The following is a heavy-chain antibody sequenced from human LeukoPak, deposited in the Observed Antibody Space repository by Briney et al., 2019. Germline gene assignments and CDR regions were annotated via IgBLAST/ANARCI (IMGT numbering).Heavy chain of an antibody. CDR3: AGEQLLPDYYYYGMDV. CDR1: EFTVSSNY. D-gene: IGHD6-6*01. Sequence: GGSLRLSCAASEFTVSSNYMSWVRQAPGKGLEWVSVIYSGGSTYYADSVKGRFTISRDNSKNTLYLQMNSLRAEDTAVYYCAGEQLLPDYYYYGMDVWGQGTTVTVSS. J-gene: IGHJ6*02. V-gene: IGHV3-66*02. CDR2: IYSGGST.